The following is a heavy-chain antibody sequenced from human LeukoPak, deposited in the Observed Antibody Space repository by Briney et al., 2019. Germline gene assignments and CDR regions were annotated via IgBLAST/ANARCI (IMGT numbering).Heavy chain of an antibody. CDR1: GFTFDDYA. Sequence: GGSLRLSCAASGFTFDDYAMHWVRQVPGKGLEWVSLISAYGDRTYYADSVKGRFTISRDNSKNSVYLQMNSLRPEDTALYYCAKDSVERAAINHHCDYRGQGTLVTVSS. V-gene: IGHV3-43*02. D-gene: IGHD5-24*01. J-gene: IGHJ4*02. CDR2: ISAYGDRT. CDR3: AKDSVERAAINHHCDY.